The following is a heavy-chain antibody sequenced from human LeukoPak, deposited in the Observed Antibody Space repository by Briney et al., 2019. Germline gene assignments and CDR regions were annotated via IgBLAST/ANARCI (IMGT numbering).Heavy chain of an antibody. CDR2: INTDGSST. V-gene: IGHV3-74*01. J-gene: IGHJ4*02. CDR1: GFTFSSYW. CDR3: ARDYRYYYGSGSSSLFDY. Sequence: GGFLRLSCAASGFTFSSYWMHWVRQAPGKGLVWVSRINTDGSSTSHADSVKGRFTISRDNAKNTLYLQMNSLRAEDTAVYYCARDYRYYYGSGSSSLFDYWGQGTLVTVSS. D-gene: IGHD3-10*01.